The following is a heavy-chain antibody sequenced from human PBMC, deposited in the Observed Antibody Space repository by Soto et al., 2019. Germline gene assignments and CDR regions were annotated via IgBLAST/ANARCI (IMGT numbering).Heavy chain of an antibody. Sequence: PGGSLRLSCGASGFTFTDYGMHWVRQAPGKGLEWVAGISYEGSIGYYADSVKGRFTISRDNSKNTLYLQMNSLRAEDTAVYYCVKGGYHYFDYWGQGTLVTVSS. CDR3: VKGGYHYFDY. V-gene: IGHV3-30*18. CDR2: ISYEGSIG. J-gene: IGHJ4*02. CDR1: GFTFTDYG. D-gene: IGHD5-12*01.